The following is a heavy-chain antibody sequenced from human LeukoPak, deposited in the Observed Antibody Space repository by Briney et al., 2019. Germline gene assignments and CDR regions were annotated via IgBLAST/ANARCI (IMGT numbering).Heavy chain of an antibody. CDR1: GFSLATSA. CDR3: AKEEYYYYGMDV. Sequence: GGSLRLSCAGSGFSLATSAMNWVRQAPGKGLEWVSALSGGHGATYYADSVKGRFAISRDLSKNTVYLEMNSLRAEDSAVYFCAKEEYYYYGMDVWGQGTTVTVSS. V-gene: IGHV3-23*01. CDR2: LSGGHGAT. J-gene: IGHJ6*02.